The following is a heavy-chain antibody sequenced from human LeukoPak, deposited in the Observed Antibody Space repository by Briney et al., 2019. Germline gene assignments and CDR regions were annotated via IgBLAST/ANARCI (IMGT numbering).Heavy chain of an antibody. CDR2: ISYDGSNK. D-gene: IGHD3-3*01. J-gene: IGHJ6*02. CDR1: GFTFGSYA. CDR3: ARDPGGHYDFWSGYYPSGYYYGMDV. V-gene: IGHV3-30*04. Sequence: GGSLRLSCAASGFTFGSYAMHWVRQAPGKGLEWVAVISYDGSNKYYADSVKGRFTISRDNSKNTLYLQMNSLRAEDTAVYYCARDPGGHYDFWSGYYPSGYYYGMDVWGQGTTVTVSS.